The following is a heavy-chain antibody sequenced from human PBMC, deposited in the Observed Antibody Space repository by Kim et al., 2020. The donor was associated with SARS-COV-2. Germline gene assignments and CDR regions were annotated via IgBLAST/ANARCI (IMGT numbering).Heavy chain of an antibody. V-gene: IGHV3-15*01. D-gene: IGHD1-26*01. CDR3: TTDGGGSYYSPLDY. Sequence: GGSLRLSCAASGFTFSNAWMSWVRQAPGKGLEWVGRIKSKTDGGTTDYAAPVKGRFTISRDDSKNTLYLQMNSLKTEDTAVYYCTTDGGGSYYSPLDYWGQGTLVTVSS. CDR1: GFTFSNAW. CDR2: IKSKTDGGTT. J-gene: IGHJ4*02.